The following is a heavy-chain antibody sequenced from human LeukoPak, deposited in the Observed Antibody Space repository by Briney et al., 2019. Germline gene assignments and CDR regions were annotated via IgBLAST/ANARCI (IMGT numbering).Heavy chain of an antibody. CDR1: GDSISSYY. Sequence: SETLSLTCTVSGDSISSYYWSWIRQPPGKGLEWIGYIYYSGSTNYNPSLKSRVTISVDTSKNQFSLKLSSVTAADTAVYYCASGIAARPGYFDYWGQGTLVTVSS. V-gene: IGHV4-59*01. CDR2: IYYSGST. CDR3: ASGIAARPGYFDY. D-gene: IGHD6-6*01. J-gene: IGHJ4*02.